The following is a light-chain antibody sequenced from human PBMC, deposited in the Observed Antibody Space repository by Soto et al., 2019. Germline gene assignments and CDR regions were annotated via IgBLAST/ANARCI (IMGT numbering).Light chain of an antibody. V-gene: IGKV1-5*01. CDR1: QSISSW. Sequence: DIQMTQSPSTLSASVGDRVTITCRASQSISSWLAWYQQKPGKAPKLLIFDASSLESGTPSRFSGRRSGTQFTLTINGLHPDDFATYYCQQYDNYRPLTFGGGSKV. CDR2: DAS. CDR3: QQYDNYRPLT. J-gene: IGKJ4*01.